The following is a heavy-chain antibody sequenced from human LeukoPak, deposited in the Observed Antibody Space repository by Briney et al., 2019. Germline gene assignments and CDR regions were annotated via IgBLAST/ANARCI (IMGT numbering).Heavy chain of an antibody. CDR1: GYRFTSYW. CDR2: IDPSDSYT. V-gene: IGHV5-10-1*01. J-gene: IGHJ4*02. Sequence: GESLKISFKGSGYRFTSYWISWGRQMPGKGRGWMGRIDPSDSYTNYSPSFQGHVTISADKSISTAYLQWSSLKASDTAMYYCATEGGDYYGSGGLGYWGQGTLVTVSS. D-gene: IGHD3-22*01. CDR3: ATEGGDYYGSGGLGY.